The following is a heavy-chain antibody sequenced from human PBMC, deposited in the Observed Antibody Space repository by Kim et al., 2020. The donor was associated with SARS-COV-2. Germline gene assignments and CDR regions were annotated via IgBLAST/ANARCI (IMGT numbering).Heavy chain of an antibody. Sequence: GESLRLSCAASGFNFKTYGMQWVRQAPGRGLEWVAFISYDEVEKNYADPIKGRFTISRDSSRNMLFLEMESLRVEDTAVYFCATDRHCTYETCYNGFGLWRQGTAVTVSS. V-gene: IGHV3-33*05. CDR2: ISYDEVEK. CDR3: ATDRHCTYETCYNGFGL. D-gene: IGHD2-8*01. CDR1: GFNFKTYG. J-gene: IGHJ1*01.